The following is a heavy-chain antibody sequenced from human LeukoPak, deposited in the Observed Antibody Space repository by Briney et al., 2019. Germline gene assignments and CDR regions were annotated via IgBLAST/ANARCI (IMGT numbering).Heavy chain of an antibody. D-gene: IGHD1-26*01. CDR2: INPNSGGT. Sequence: GASVKVSCKASGYIFTGYYMHWVRQAPRQGLEWMGWINPNSGGTSYAQKFQGRVTMTRDTSISTAYMELSRLRSDDTAVYYCARGSGTARFDYWGQGTLVTVSS. V-gene: IGHV1-2*02. J-gene: IGHJ4*02. CDR3: ARGSGTARFDY. CDR1: GYIFTGYY.